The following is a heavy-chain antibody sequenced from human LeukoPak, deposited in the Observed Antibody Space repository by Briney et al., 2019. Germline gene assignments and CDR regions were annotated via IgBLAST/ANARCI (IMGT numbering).Heavy chain of an antibody. CDR2: ISYDGSNK. J-gene: IGHJ4*02. V-gene: IGHV3-30*04. CDR3: AKEKGYCSGGSCYKGGFGY. D-gene: IGHD2-15*01. CDR1: GFTFSSYA. Sequence: GGSLRLSCAASGFTFSSYAMHWVRQAPGKGLEWVAVISYDGSNKYYADSVEGRFTISRDNSKNTLYLQMNSLRAEDTAVYYCAKEKGYCSGGSCYKGGFGYWGQGTLVTVSS.